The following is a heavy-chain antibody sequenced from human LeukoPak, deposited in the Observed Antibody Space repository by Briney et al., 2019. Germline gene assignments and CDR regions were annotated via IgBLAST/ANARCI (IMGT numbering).Heavy chain of an antibody. Sequence: ASVKVSCKASGYTFTSYYMHWVRQAPGQGLEWMGIINPSGGSTSYAQKFQGRVTMTRDMSTSTVYMELSSLRSEDTAVYYCARNPTTVVTLGTDAFDIWGQGTMVTVSS. V-gene: IGHV1-46*01. CDR1: GYTFTSYY. D-gene: IGHD4-23*01. CDR2: INPSGGST. J-gene: IGHJ3*02. CDR3: ARNPTTVVTLGTDAFDI.